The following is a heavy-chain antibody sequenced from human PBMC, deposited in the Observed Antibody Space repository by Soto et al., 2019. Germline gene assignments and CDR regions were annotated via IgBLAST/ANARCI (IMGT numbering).Heavy chain of an antibody. CDR3: ARSGGVYDYIWGSYRYTAFDI. CDR1: GYTFTSYD. J-gene: IGHJ3*02. Sequence: ASVKVSCKASGYTFTSYDINWVRQATGQGLEWMGWMNPNSGNTGYAQKFQGRVTMTRNTSISTAYMELSSLRSEDTAVYYCARSGGVYDYIWGSYRYTAFDIWGQGTMVTVSS. D-gene: IGHD3-16*02. CDR2: MNPNSGNT. V-gene: IGHV1-8*01.